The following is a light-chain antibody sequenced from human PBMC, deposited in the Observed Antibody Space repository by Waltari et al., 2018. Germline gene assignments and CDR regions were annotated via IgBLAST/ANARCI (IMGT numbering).Light chain of an antibody. CDR1: QSLLNDNGDPY. V-gene: IGKV2-28*01. Sequence: VMTQSPLPLSVTPGEPASSSCSSSQSLLNDNGDPYFDWYLQKPGQSPQLLIYLVSTRASGVPDRFSGSGSGTDFTLKISRVEAEDVGVYYCMQALHTPYTFGQGTKLEIK. CDR3: MQALHTPYT. CDR2: LVS. J-gene: IGKJ2*01.